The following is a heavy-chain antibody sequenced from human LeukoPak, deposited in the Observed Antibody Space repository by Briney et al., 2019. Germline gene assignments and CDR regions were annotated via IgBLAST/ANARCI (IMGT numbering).Heavy chain of an antibody. CDR2: INHSGST. CDR1: GGSFSGYY. CDR3: ARVVVVVVAAIFPWFDP. D-gene: IGHD2-15*01. J-gene: IGHJ5*02. Sequence: SETLSLTYAVYGGSFSGYYWSWIRQPPGKGLEWIGEINHSGSTNYNPSLKSRVTISVDTSKNQFSLKLSSVTAADTAVYYCARVVVVVVAAIFPWFDPWGQGTLVTVSS. V-gene: IGHV4-34*01.